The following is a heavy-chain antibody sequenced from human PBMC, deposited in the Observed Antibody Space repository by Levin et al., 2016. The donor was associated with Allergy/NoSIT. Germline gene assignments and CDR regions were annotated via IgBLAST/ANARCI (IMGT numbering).Heavy chain of an antibody. CDR1: GFTFNSYG. D-gene: IGHD3-3*01. V-gene: IGHV3-33*08. Sequence: GESLKISCAASGFTFNSYGMHWVRQAPGKGLEWVAVIWYDGSNKYYADSVKGRFTISRDNSKNTLYLQMNSLRAEDTAVYYCARGPDLVCSGYYIHYYYMDVWGKGTTVTVSS. CDR2: IWYDGSNK. J-gene: IGHJ6*03. CDR3: ARGPDLVCSGYYIHYYYMDV.